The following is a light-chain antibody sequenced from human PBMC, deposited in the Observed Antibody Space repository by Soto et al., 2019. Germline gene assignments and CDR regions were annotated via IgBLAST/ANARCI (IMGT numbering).Light chain of an antibody. CDR3: SSYTSSSTYV. Sequence: QSVLTQPASVSGSPGQSITISCTGTSSDIGDYNYVSWYQQHPGKAPKLMIYDISNRPSGVSNRFSGSKSGNTASLTISGLQADDEAAYYCSSYTSSSTYVIGTGTKVTVL. J-gene: IGLJ1*01. CDR2: DIS. V-gene: IGLV2-14*01. CDR1: SSDIGDYNY.